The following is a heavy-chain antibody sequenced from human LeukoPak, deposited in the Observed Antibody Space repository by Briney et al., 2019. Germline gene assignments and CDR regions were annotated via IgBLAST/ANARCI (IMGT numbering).Heavy chain of an antibody. Sequence: SETLSLTCAVSGGSISSGGYSWSWIRQPPGKGLEWIGYIYHSGSTYYNPSLKSRVTISVDRSKNQFSLKLSSVTAADTAVYYCARDLRSPRGYYYYMDVWGKGTTVTVSS. J-gene: IGHJ6*03. V-gene: IGHV4-30-2*01. D-gene: IGHD3-10*01. CDR2: IYHSGST. CDR1: GGSISSGGYS. CDR3: ARDLRSPRGYYYYMDV.